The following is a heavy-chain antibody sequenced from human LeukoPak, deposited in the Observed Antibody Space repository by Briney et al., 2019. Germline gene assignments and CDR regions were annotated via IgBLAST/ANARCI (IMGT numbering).Heavy chain of an antibody. D-gene: IGHD3-22*01. CDR2: IYYSGST. Sequence: SETLSLTCTVSGGSISSSSYYWGWIRQPLGKGLEWIGSIYYSGSTYYNPSLKSRVAISVDTSRNQFSLNLSSVTAADTAVYYCARRPPNYYDSSGYSLYFDYWGQGTLVTVSS. CDR1: GGSISSSSYY. V-gene: IGHV4-39*07. CDR3: ARRPPNYYDSSGYSLYFDY. J-gene: IGHJ4*02.